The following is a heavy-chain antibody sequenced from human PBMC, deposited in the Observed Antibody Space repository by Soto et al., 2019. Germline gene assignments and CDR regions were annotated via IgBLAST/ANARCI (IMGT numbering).Heavy chain of an antibody. CDR2: ISNDGSNK. CDR3: ASTVFWSGSPFDY. CDR1: GFIFSSYA. V-gene: IGHV3-30-3*01. D-gene: IGHD3-3*01. Sequence: HPGGSLRLSCAASGFIFSSYAMHWVRQAPGKGLEWVAVISNDGSNKYYADSVKGRFTISRDNSKNTLYLQMHSLRAEDTAVYYCASTVFWSGSPFDYWCQGPLVTVSS. J-gene: IGHJ4*02.